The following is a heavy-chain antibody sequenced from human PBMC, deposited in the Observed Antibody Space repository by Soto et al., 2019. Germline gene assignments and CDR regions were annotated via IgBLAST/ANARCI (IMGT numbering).Heavy chain of an antibody. J-gene: IGHJ4*02. D-gene: IGHD3-16*01. CDR3: ASFRGEPGDY. V-gene: IGHV3-21*01. CDR2: ISSSSSYI. Sequence: PGGSLRLSCSASGFTFSSYSMNWVRQAPGKGLEWVSSISSSSSYIYYADSVKGRFTISRDNAKNSLYLQMNSLRAEDTAVYYCASFRGEPGDYWGQGTLVTVSS. CDR1: GFTFSSYS.